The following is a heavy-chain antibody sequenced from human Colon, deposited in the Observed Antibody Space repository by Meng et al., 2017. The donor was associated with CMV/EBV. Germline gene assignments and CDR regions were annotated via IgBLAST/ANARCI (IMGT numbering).Heavy chain of an antibody. CDR2: INEDGSDI. CDR1: GFTFSTHW. V-gene: IGHV3-7*01. D-gene: IGHD4-11*01. Sequence: GGSLRLSCTASGFTFSTHWMTWVRQGPGKGLEWVANINEDGSDIYYVDSVKGRFTISRDNAKNSLNLQMNSLRAEDTAVYYCARDMGIYTNYVYYWGQGTTVTVSS. J-gene: IGHJ6*02. CDR3: ARDMGIYTNYVYY.